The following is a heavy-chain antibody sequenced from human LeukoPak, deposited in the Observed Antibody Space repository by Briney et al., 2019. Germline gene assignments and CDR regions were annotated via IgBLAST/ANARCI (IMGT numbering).Heavy chain of an antibody. D-gene: IGHD3-22*01. Sequence: QAGGSLRLSCAASGFTFSSYAMSWVRQAPGKGLEWVSAISGSGGSTYYADSVKGRFTISRDNSKNTLYLQMNGLRAEDTAVYYCAKDSIPRAYYYDSSGYYYDYWGQGTLVTVSS. CDR2: ISGSGGST. CDR3: AKDSIPRAYYYDSSGYYYDY. CDR1: GFTFSSYA. V-gene: IGHV3-23*01. J-gene: IGHJ4*02.